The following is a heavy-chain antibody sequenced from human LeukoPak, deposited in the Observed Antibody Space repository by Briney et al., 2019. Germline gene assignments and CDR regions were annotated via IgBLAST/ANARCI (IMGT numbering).Heavy chain of an antibody. CDR1: GFSVSGNW. J-gene: IGHJ4*02. D-gene: IGHD6-19*01. CDR2: INSDGSST. CDR3: ARGSGAYGDFDY. V-gene: IGHV3-74*01. Sequence: GGSLRLSCAASGFSVSGNWMDWVRQAPGKGLVWVSRINSDGSSTNYADSVRGRFTISRDNAKNTVYLQVNSLRVEDTAVYYCARGSGAYGDFDYWGQGTLVTVSS.